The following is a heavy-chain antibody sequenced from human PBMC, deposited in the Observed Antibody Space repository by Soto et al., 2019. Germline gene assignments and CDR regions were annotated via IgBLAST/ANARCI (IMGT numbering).Heavy chain of an antibody. CDR3: ARERRWEPLLY. D-gene: IGHD1-26*01. J-gene: IGHJ4*02. V-gene: IGHV1-18*01. Sequence: QVRLVQSGPEVKKPGASVRVSCKASGYTFANYGITWVRQTSGQGLEWLGWISGYNINTHYAQKFEDRVTLTTDKSTSTVYMELRSLKSDDTAIYFCARERRWEPLLYLGQGTLVTVSP. CDR1: GYTFANYG. CDR2: ISGYNINT.